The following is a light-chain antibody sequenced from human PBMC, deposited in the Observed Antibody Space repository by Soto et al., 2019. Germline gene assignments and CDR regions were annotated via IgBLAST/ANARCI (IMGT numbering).Light chain of an antibody. J-gene: IGLJ1*01. CDR3: NSYATGNTRV. CDR2: EVS. CDR1: SSDIGDYDY. Sequence: QSVLTQPASVSGSPGQSLTISCTGSSSDIGDYDYVSWYQQHPGKTPKVLISEVSNRPSGVSNRFSGSKSGNTASLTISGLQAEDEADYCCNSYATGNTRVFGTGTKVTVL. V-gene: IGLV2-14*01.